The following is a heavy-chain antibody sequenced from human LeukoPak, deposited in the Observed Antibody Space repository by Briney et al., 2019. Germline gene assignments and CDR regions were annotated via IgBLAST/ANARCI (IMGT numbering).Heavy chain of an antibody. CDR1: GYTFTSYG. D-gene: IGHD3-3*01. CDR3: ARANTIFGVVIAHPLDY. CDR2: ISAYNGNT. Sequence: ASVKVSCKASGYTFTSYGISWVRQAPGQGLEWMGWISAYNGNTNYAQKLQGRVTMTTDTSTSTAYMELRSLRSDDTAVYYCARANTIFGVVIAHPLDYWGQGTLVTVSS. V-gene: IGHV1-18*01. J-gene: IGHJ4*02.